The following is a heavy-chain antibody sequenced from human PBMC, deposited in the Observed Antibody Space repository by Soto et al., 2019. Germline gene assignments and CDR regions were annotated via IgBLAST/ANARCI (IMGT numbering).Heavy chain of an antibody. CDR3: AKDWVSGSSPY. CDR1: GFTFSSNA. Sequence: EVQLLESGGGLVQPGGSLRLSCTASGFTFSSNAMSWVRQAPGKGLEWLSSISGSAGVTYYADSVKGRFTISRDNSKNALYLQMNSLRAEDTAVYYCAKDWVSGSSPYWGQGTLVTVSS. CDR2: ISGSAGVT. V-gene: IGHV3-23*01. J-gene: IGHJ4*02. D-gene: IGHD2-15*01.